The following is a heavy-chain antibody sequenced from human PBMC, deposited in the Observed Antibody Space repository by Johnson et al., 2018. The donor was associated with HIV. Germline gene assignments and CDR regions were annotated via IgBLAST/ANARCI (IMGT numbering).Heavy chain of an antibody. CDR2: ISWNSGSI. D-gene: IGHD3-10*01. CDR3: ARGRDYYGSIDAFDI. V-gene: IGHV3-9*01. CDR1: GFTFDDYA. J-gene: IGHJ3*02. Sequence: VQLVESGGGLVQPGRSLRLSCAASGFTFDDYAMHWVRQAPGKGLEWVSGISWNSGSIGYADSVKGRFTISRDNAKNSLYLQMNSLKAGDTAVYYCARGRDYYGSIDAFDIWGQGTLVTVSS.